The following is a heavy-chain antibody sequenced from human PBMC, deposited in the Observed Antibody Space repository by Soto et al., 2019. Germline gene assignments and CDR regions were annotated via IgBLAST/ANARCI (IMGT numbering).Heavy chain of an antibody. CDR1: GYNFSSQW. D-gene: IGHD3-22*01. Sequence: ETLKISSTGSGYNFSSQWIAWVRQKRGKGLEWMGIVYPGDAETRYSPSFQGQVTMSADKSIDTAYLQWSSLKASDTAMYYCARHQTYYYDSSGYYYAKSNYYYHGIDVWGQMSKVAVSS. J-gene: IGHJ6*02. CDR2: VYPGDAET. V-gene: IGHV5-51*01. CDR3: ARHQTYYYDSSGYYYAKSNYYYHGIDV.